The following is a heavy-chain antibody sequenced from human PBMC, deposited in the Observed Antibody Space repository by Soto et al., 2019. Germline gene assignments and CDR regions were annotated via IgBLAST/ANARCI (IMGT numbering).Heavy chain of an antibody. CDR1: GGSFSGYY. J-gene: IGHJ3*02. CDR3: ARRVLRYFDWLLEKAFDI. CDR2: INHSGRT. V-gene: IGHV4-34*01. Sequence: QVQLQQWGAGLLKPSETLSLTCAVYGGSFSGYYGSWIRQPPGKGLEWIGEINHSGRTNYNPSRKIRVTISVDTSKNQFSLKLSSVTAADTAVYYCARRVLRYFDWLLEKAFDIWGQGTMVTVSS. D-gene: IGHD3-9*01.